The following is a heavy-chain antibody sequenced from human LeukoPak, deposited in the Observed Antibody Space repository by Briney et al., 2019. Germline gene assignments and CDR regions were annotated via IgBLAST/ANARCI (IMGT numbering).Heavy chain of an antibody. Sequence: PGGSLRLPCAVSGITFSDHDMDWVRQAPGKGLEWCGRTKNKGNSYTREYAASVKGRFTISRDDSKNSLYLQMNSLKTEDTAIYYCVAMIREVGYWGQGTLVTVSS. CDR1: GITFSDHD. D-gene: IGHD3-10*01. CDR2: TKNKGNSYTR. J-gene: IGHJ4*02. V-gene: IGHV3-72*01. CDR3: VAMIREVGY.